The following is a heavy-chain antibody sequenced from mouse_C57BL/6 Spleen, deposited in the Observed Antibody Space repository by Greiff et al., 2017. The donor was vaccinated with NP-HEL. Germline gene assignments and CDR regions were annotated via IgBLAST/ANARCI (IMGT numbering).Heavy chain of an antibody. CDR2: IDPETGGT. J-gene: IGHJ4*01. Sequence: VQLQQSGAELVRPGASVTLSCKASGYTFTDYEMHWVKQTPVHGLEWIGAIDPETGGTAYNQKFKGKAILTADQSSSTAYMELRSLTSEDSAVYYCTRSNYFYAMDYWGQGTSVTVSS. CDR3: TRSNYFYAMDY. V-gene: IGHV1-15*01. CDR1: GYTFTDYE. D-gene: IGHD2-5*01.